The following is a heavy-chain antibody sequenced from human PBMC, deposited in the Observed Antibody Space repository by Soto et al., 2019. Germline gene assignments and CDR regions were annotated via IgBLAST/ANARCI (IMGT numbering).Heavy chain of an antibody. D-gene: IGHD6-13*01. CDR2: ISYDGSNK. CDR1: GFTFSSYA. CDR3: ARDGGVSSWSPGSTYNIDY. J-gene: IGHJ4*02. V-gene: IGHV3-30-3*01. Sequence: LRLSCAASGFTFSSYAMHWVRQAPGKGLEWVAVISYDGSNKYYADSVKGRFTISRDNSKNTLYLQMNSLRAEDTAVYYCARDGGVSSWSPGSTYNIDYWGQGTLVTVSS.